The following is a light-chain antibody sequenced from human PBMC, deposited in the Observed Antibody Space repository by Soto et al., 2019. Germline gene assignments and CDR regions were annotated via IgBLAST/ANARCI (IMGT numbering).Light chain of an antibody. V-gene: IGKV1-5*01. Sequence: DIQMTQSPSTLSASVGDRVTITCRASHSISSWLAWYQQKPGKAPNLLIYAASTLESGVPSRFSGSGSGTEFTLTISSLQPDDFATYYCQQYNSYWTFGQGTKGDI. CDR1: HSISSW. J-gene: IGKJ1*01. CDR3: QQYNSYWT. CDR2: AAS.